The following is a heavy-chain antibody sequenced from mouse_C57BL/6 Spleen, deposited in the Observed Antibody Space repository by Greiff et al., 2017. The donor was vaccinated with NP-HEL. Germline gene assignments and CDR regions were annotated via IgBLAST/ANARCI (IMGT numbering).Heavy chain of an antibody. CDR2: IYPRSGST. J-gene: IGHJ3*01. Sequence: QVQLQQSGAELARPGASVKLSCKASGYTFTSYGISWVKQRTGQGLEWIGEIYPRSGSTYYNEKFKGKATLTADKSSSTAYMQLSSLTSEDSAVYYCARWGDYDGFAYWGQGTLVTVSA. V-gene: IGHV1-81*01. CDR1: GYTFTSYG. CDR3: ARWGDYDGFAY. D-gene: IGHD2-4*01.